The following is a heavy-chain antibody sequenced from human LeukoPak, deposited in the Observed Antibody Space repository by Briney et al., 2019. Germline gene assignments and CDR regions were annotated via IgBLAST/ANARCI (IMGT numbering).Heavy chain of an antibody. CDR3: ARGPVTVGYFDC. CDR1: GFTFSSYE. Sequence: PGGSLRLSCAASGFTFSSYEMNWVRQAPGKGLEWVSYISSTGSNIYYADSAKGRFTISRDNAKNSLFLQMNSLRAEDTAVYFCARGPVTVGYFDCWGQGTLVTVSS. V-gene: IGHV3-48*03. J-gene: IGHJ4*02. CDR2: ISSTGSNI. D-gene: IGHD2-21*02.